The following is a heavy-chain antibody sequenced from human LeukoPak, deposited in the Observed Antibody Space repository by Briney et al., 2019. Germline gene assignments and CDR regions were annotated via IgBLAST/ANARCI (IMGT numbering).Heavy chain of an antibody. Sequence: GGSLRLSCVASGFNFEDYAMHWVRQVPGKGLEWVAGISWKSDNIDYMESARGRFTISRDNSKNTLHLQMSSLRPEDTAVYYCASGPQYNILTGYYKVRSHLDYWGQGTLVTVSS. V-gene: IGHV3-9*01. CDR2: ISWKSDNI. CDR3: ASGPQYNILTGYYKVRSHLDY. J-gene: IGHJ4*02. CDR1: GFNFEDYA. D-gene: IGHD3-9*01.